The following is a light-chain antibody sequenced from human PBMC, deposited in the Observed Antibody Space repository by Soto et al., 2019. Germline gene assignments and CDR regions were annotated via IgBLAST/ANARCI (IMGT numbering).Light chain of an antibody. CDR3: QSYDSSLSTFYV. CDR1: SSNIGAGYG. V-gene: IGLV1-40*01. Sequence: HSVLTQPPSVSGAPGQRVNISCTGSSSNIGAGYGVHWYQHLPGTAPKLLIYGNRNRPSGVPDRFSGSKSGTSASLAITGLQAEDEADYYCQSYDSSLSTFYVFGTGTKVTVL. CDR2: GNR. J-gene: IGLJ1*01.